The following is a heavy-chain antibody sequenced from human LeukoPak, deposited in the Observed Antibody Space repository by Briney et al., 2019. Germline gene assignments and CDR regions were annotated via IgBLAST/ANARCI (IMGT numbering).Heavy chain of an antibody. Sequence: ASVKVSCKTSGYTFTGYYMHWVRQAPGQGLEWMGWINPNSSVTNYAQRFQGRVTMTRDTSISAAYMELRWLTSDDTAVYYCARGRGGNSPFDSWGQGTLVTVSS. CDR1: GYTFTGYY. CDR3: ARGRGGNSPFDS. D-gene: IGHD4-23*01. J-gene: IGHJ4*02. V-gene: IGHV1-2*02. CDR2: INPNSSVT.